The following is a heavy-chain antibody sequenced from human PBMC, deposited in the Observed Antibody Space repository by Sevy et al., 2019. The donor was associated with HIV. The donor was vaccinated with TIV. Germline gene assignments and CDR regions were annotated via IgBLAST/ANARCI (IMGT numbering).Heavy chain of an antibody. CDR2: ISYDGSNK. CDR3: ARERNMIVVVRPFGLFGY. D-gene: IGHD3-22*01. Sequence: GGSLRLSCVASGFTFSSYAMHWVRQAPDKGLEWVAIISYDGSNKYYADSVKGRFTISRDKSKNTLYLQMNSLRTEDTAVYYCARERNMIVVVRPFGLFGYWGQGTLVTVSS. CDR1: GFTFSSYA. J-gene: IGHJ4*02. V-gene: IGHV3-30-3*01.